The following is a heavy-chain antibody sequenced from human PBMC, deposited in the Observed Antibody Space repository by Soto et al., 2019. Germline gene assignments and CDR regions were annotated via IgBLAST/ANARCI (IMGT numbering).Heavy chain of an antibody. V-gene: IGHV4-34*01. CDR3: ARGGLRYSSGWKPRLFDY. Sequence: QVQLQQWGAGLLKPSETLSLTCAVYGGSFSGYYWSWIRQPPGKGLEWIGEINHSGSTNYNPSLKSRVTISVDTSKNQCSLKLSSVTAADTAVYYCARGGLRYSSGWKPRLFDYWGQGTLVTVSS. CDR1: GGSFSGYY. J-gene: IGHJ4*02. D-gene: IGHD6-19*01. CDR2: INHSGST.